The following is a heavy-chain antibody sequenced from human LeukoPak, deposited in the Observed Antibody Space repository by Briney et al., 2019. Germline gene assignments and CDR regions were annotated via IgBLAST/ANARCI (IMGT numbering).Heavy chain of an antibody. J-gene: IGHJ4*02. CDR3: ARISWQLVRGGGGFDY. D-gene: IGHD6-6*01. CDR2: IYPGDSDT. Sequence: GESLKISCKGSGYSFTSYWIGWVRQMPGKGLEWMGIIYPGDSDTRYSPSFQGQVTISADKSISTASLQWSSLKASDTAMYYCARISWQLVRGGGGFDYWGQGTLVTVSS. CDR1: GYSFTSYW. V-gene: IGHV5-51*01.